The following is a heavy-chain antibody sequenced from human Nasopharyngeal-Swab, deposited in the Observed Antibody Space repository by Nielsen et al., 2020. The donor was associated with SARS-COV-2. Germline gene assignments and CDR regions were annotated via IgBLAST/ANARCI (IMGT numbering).Heavy chain of an antibody. D-gene: IGHD1-1*01. Sequence: GGSLRLSCAASGFTFSSYWMSWVRQAPGKGLEWVANIKQDGSEKYYVDSVKGRFTISRDNGKNSLYLQMNSLRAEDTAVYYCARDKVEVGTDYYYYYYMDVWGKGTTVTVSS. CDR1: GFTFSSYW. V-gene: IGHV3-7*04. CDR3: ARDKVEVGTDYYYYYYMDV. CDR2: IKQDGSEK. J-gene: IGHJ6*03.